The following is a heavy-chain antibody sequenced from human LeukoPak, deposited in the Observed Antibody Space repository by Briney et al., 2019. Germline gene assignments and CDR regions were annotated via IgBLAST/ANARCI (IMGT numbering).Heavy chain of an antibody. CDR1: GGSISSYS. CDR2: VYHSGSI. Sequence: SETVSLTCTVSGGSISSYSWNWIRQSPGKGLEWIGRVYHSGSINYNPSLKSRVTISVVTSKNQFSLNLSSVTAADTAVYYCVSSYGGYVLDYWGQGTLVIVSS. CDR3: VSSYGGYVLDY. V-gene: IGHV4-59*01. J-gene: IGHJ4*02. D-gene: IGHD5-12*01.